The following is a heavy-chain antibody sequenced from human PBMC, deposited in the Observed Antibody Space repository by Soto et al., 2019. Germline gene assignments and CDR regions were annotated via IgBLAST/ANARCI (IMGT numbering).Heavy chain of an antibody. Sequence: ASVKVSCKASGYTFTGYYMHWVRQAPGQGLEWMGWINPNSGGTNYAQKFQGWVTMTRDTSISTAYMELSRLRSDDTAVYYCARVRREYCSGGSCSDAFDIWGQGTMVTVSS. V-gene: IGHV1-2*04. CDR1: GYTFTGYY. D-gene: IGHD2-15*01. J-gene: IGHJ3*02. CDR2: INPNSGGT. CDR3: ARVRREYCSGGSCSDAFDI.